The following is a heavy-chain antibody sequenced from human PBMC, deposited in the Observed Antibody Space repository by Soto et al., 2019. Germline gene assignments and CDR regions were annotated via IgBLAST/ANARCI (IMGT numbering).Heavy chain of an antibody. CDR1: GGSITSDDYY. J-gene: IGHJ4*02. D-gene: IGHD3-16*02. CDR2: ISDSGTT. CDR3: ARLLFISGTDRYNVRFDH. Sequence: PSETLSLTCTVSGGSITSDDYYWTWVRQPPGKGLEWIGYISDSGTTYYDPSLTTRVTMSVDTSKNQFSLHLTSVTAADTAVYYCARLLFISGTDRYNVRFDHWGPGTGVTVSS. V-gene: IGHV4-30-4*01.